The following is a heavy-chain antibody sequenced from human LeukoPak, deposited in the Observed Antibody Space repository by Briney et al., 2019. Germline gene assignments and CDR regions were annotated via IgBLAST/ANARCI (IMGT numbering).Heavy chain of an antibody. D-gene: IGHD4/OR15-4a*01. CDR3: ARFGAWSPPPV. J-gene: IGHJ6*02. CDR1: GGSISSGGYY. Sequence: SETLSLTCTVSGGSISSGGYYWSWIRQHPGKDLEWIGYIYYSGSTYYNPSLKSRVTISVDTSKNQFSLKLSSVTAVDTAVYYCARFGAWSPPPVWGQGTTVTVSS. CDR2: IYYSGST. V-gene: IGHV4-31*03.